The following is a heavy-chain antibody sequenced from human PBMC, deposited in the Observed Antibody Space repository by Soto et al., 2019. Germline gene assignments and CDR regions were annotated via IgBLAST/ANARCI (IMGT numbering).Heavy chain of an antibody. D-gene: IGHD2-15*01. CDR1: GFAFANYE. V-gene: IGHV3-48*03. J-gene: IGHJ5*01. Sequence: PGGSLRLSCAASGFAFANYEMHWVRQAPGKGLDWVAYINGGGDVKYYADSVEGRFTITRDNAKNALFLQMDNLRAEDTASYYCARLSGDGCGKSYSPYNVFESWGQGALVTVSS. CDR3: ARLSGDGCGKSYSPYNVFES. CDR2: INGGGDVK.